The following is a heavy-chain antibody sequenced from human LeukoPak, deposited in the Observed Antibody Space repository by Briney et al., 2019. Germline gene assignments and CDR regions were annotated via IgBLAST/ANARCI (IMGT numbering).Heavy chain of an antibody. J-gene: IGHJ5*02. D-gene: IGHD4-23*01. CDR1: GGSISSSSYY. Sequence: SETLSLTCTVSGGSISSSSYYWGWIRQPPGKGLEWIGSIYYSGSTYYNPSLKSRVTISVDTTKNQFSLKLSSVTAADTAVYYCARDPSGGNDWFDPWGQGTLVTVSS. CDR2: IYYSGST. CDR3: ARDPSGGNDWFDP. V-gene: IGHV4-39*07.